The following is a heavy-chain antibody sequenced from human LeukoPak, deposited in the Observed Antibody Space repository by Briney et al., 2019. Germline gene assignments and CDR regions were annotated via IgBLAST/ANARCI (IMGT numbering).Heavy chain of an antibody. CDR1: GGSMSGFY. Sequence: PSETLSLTCTVSGGSMSGFYWSWIRQPPGKGLEWIGYIYYSGSTNYNPSLKSRVTISVDTSKNQFSLKLSSVIAADTATYYCARHWMAVAPYWYFDLWGRGTLVTVSS. D-gene: IGHD6-19*01. J-gene: IGHJ2*01. CDR2: IYYSGST. CDR3: ARHWMAVAPYWYFDL. V-gene: IGHV4-59*08.